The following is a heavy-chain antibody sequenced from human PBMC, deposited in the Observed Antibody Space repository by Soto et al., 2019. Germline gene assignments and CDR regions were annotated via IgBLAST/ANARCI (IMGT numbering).Heavy chain of an antibody. J-gene: IGHJ6*01. D-gene: IGHD6-19*01. CDR1: CVSFSGSN. Sequence: SETLSLTCAVYCVSFSGSNGSWIRKPAGKGLEWIGEINHSGSTNYNPSLKSRVTISVDTSKNQFSLKLSSVTAADTAVYYCARSRGGYSSGWYTLYYYYYGMDVWGQGTTVS. CDR3: ARSRGGYSSGWYTLYYYYYGMDV. CDR2: INHSGST. V-gene: IGHV4-34*01.